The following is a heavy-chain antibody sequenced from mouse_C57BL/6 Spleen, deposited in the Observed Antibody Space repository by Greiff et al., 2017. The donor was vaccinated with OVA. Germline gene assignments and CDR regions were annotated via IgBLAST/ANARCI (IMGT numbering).Heavy chain of an antibody. CDR2: ISVGGSYT. Sequence: EVKLVESGGGLVKPGGSLKLSCAASGFTFSSYAMSWVRQTPEKRLEWVATISVGGSYTYYPDNVKGRFTISRDNAKNNLYLQMSHLKSEDTAMYYCARDSSGYDYWGQGTTLTVSS. D-gene: IGHD3-2*02. CDR1: GFTFSSYA. CDR3: ARDSSGYDY. V-gene: IGHV5-4*01. J-gene: IGHJ2*01.